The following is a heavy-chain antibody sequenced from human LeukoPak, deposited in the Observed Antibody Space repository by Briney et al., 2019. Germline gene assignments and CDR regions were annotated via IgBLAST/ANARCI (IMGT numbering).Heavy chain of an antibody. Sequence: SETLSLTCTVSGASVSSASYWTWIRQPPGKGLEWIGYIYYSGSNSFNPSLKSRAIISVDTSKNHFSLRLSSVTAADTAVYYCARSNSGYDYGDWYFDLWGRGTVVSVSS. CDR3: ARSNSGYDYGDWYFDL. V-gene: IGHV4-61*03. J-gene: IGHJ2*01. CDR1: GASVSSASY. CDR2: IYYSGSN. D-gene: IGHD5-12*01.